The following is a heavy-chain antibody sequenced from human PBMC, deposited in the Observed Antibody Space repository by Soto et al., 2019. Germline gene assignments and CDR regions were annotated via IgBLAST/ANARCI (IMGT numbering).Heavy chain of an antibody. CDR1: GYTFTSYD. V-gene: IGHV1-8*01. CDR3: ARKRTGTTSMDV. J-gene: IGHJ6*02. Sequence: QVQLVQSGAEVKKPGASVKVSCKASGYTFTSYDINWVRQATGQGLEWMGWMNPNSGNTGYAQKFRGRVTMTRNTSITRAYIELSSLRSEDTAVYYCARKRTGTTSMDVWGQGTTVTVSS. CDR2: MNPNSGNT. D-gene: IGHD1-1*01.